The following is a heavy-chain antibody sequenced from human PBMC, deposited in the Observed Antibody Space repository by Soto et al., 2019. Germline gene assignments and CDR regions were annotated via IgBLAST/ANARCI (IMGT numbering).Heavy chain of an antibody. D-gene: IGHD5-12*01. CDR2: IIPIFGTA. CDR3: ARGNHRWLQLWYFAL. V-gene: IGHV1-69*12. Sequence: QVQLVQSGAEVKKPGSSVTVSCKASGGTFSSYTISWVRQAPGQGLEWMGGIIPIFGTANYAQKFQGRVRITADESTSPAYMELRSLRSEDTAVYYCARGNHRWLQLWYFALWGRGTLVTVSS. CDR1: GGTFSSYT. J-gene: IGHJ2*01.